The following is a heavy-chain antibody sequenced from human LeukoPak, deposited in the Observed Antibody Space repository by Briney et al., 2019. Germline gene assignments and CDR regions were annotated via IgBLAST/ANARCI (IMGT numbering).Heavy chain of an antibody. CDR3: ARGPDYDLLTGYPDYYYYSVDV. D-gene: IGHD3-9*01. J-gene: IGHJ6*03. Sequence: ASVKVSCKASGYIFTSYDINWVRQSTGQGLEGMGWMNPNSGDTGYAQTFLGRVTLTRDTSISTAYMELSSLRSEDTAVYYCARGPDYDLLTGYPDYYYYSVDVWGKGTTVTVSS. CDR2: MNPNSGDT. V-gene: IGHV1-8*01. CDR1: GYIFTSYD.